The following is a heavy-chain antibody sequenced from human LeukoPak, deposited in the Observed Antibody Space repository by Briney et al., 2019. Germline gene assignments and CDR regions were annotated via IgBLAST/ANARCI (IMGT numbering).Heavy chain of an antibody. J-gene: IGHJ4*02. D-gene: IGHD3-9*01. CDR1: GFTFSSYS. CDR3: ARGARVQDDILDY. V-gene: IGHV3-30*03. Sequence: QSGGSLRLSCAASGFTFSSYSMNWVRQAPGKGLEWVAVISYDGSNKYYADSAKGRFTISRDNSKNTLYLQMNGLRAEDTAVHYCARGARVQDDILDYWGQGTLVTVSS. CDR2: ISYDGSNK.